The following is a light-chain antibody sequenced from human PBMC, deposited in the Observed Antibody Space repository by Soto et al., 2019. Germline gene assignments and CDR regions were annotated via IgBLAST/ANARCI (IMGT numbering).Light chain of an antibody. J-gene: IGKJ1*01. CDR1: QSVTTR. V-gene: IGKV3-11*01. Sequence: EIVLTQSPATLSLSPGERATLSCRASQSVTTRLGWYKQKPGQAPRLLIYDASNRATGIPDRFSDSGSGTDFTLTISSLEPEDSAVYYCQQRSTWPQTFGQGTKVDIK. CDR2: DAS. CDR3: QQRSTWPQT.